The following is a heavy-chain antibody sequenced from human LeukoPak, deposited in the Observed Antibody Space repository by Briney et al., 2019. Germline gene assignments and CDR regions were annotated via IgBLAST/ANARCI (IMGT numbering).Heavy chain of an antibody. V-gene: IGHV3-7*01. CDR3: ARDRAYDAFDY. CDR1: GFSFSTSW. CDR2: INPDESHT. J-gene: IGHJ4*02. D-gene: IGHD5-12*01. Sequence: PGGSLRLSCAASGFSFSTSWMAWVRQAPGKGLQWVGNINPDESHTDYIDSVKGRFTMSRDNAENSLFLQVHSLRDEDTAVDYCARDRAYDAFDYWGRGTLVTVSS.